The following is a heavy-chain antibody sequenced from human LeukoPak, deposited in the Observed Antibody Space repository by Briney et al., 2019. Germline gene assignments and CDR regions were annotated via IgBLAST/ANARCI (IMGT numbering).Heavy chain of an antibody. CDR3: ARGPLTNGY. D-gene: IGHD2-8*01. Sequence: PSETLSLTCAVYGGSFSGYYWSWIRQPPGKGLEWIGEINHSGSTNYNPSLKSRVTISVDTSKNQFSLKLSSVTAADTAVYYCARGPLTNGYWGQGTLVTVSS. V-gene: IGHV4-34*01. CDR2: INHSGST. J-gene: IGHJ4*02. CDR1: GGSFSGYY.